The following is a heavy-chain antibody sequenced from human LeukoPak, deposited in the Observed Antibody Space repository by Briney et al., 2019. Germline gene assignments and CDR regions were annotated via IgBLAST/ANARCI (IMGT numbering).Heavy chain of an antibody. Sequence: PGGSLRLSCAASGFTFSSYAMHWVRQASGKGLEWVGRIRSKANSYATAYAASVKGRFTISRDDSKNTAYLQMNSLKTEDTAVYYCTREDSYNWNWGSYYMDVWGKGTTVTVSS. CDR2: IRSKANSYAT. CDR1: GFTFSSYA. D-gene: IGHD1-7*01. V-gene: IGHV3-73*01. J-gene: IGHJ6*03. CDR3: TREDSYNWNWGSYYMDV.